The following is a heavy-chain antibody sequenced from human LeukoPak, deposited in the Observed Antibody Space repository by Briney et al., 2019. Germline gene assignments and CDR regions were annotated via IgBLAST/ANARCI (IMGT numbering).Heavy chain of an antibody. V-gene: IGHV3-21*01. Sequence: GGSLRLSCAASGFTFSSYSMNWVRQAPGKGLEWVSSISSSSSSYIYYADSVKGRFTISRDNAKNSLYLQMNSLRAEDTAVYYCARDRAQKDFDYWGQGTLVTVSS. CDR2: ISSSSSSYI. CDR1: GFTFSSYS. D-gene: IGHD3-10*01. J-gene: IGHJ4*02. CDR3: ARDRAQKDFDY.